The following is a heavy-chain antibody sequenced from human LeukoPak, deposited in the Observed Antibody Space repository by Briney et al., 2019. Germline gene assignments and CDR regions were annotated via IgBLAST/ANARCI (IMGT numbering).Heavy chain of an antibody. Sequence: GGSLRLSCAASGFPFGGFAMAWVLQTPPKGLEWVSAILHSGSSSFYADSVKGRFTISRDNAKNTLYLQMNSLRTDDTGIYFCAKDLNFGDGRWEFAPWGKGTLVTVS. D-gene: IGHD4-17*01. CDR3: AKDLNFGDGRWEFAP. CDR2: ILHSGSSS. J-gene: IGHJ5*02. V-gene: IGHV3-23*01. CDR1: GFPFGGFA.